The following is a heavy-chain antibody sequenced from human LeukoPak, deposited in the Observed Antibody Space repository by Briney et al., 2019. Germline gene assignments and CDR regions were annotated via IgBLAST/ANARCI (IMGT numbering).Heavy chain of an antibody. CDR3: ARGRVVPLRGNWFDP. V-gene: IGHV4-61*02. CDR1: GGSISSGSYY. D-gene: IGHD3-3*01. CDR2: IYTSGST. J-gene: IGHJ5*02. Sequence: SQTLSLTCTVSGGSISSGSYYWSWTRQPAGKGLEWIGRIYTSGSTNYNPSLKSRVTISVDTSKNQFSLKLSSVTAADTAVYYCARGRVVPLRGNWFDPWGQGTLVTVSS.